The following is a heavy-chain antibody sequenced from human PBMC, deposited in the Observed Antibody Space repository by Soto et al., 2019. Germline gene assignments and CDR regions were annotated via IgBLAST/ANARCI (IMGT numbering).Heavy chain of an antibody. Sequence: GGSLRLSCAASGFTFSDYYMSWIRQAPGKGLEWVSYISSYGSTIYYADSVKGRFTISRDNAKNSLFLQMNSLRVEDTALYSCAKVIVLGASTIEFWGPGTLVTVSS. D-gene: IGHD6-6*01. J-gene: IGHJ4*02. CDR1: GFTFSDYY. CDR3: AKVIVLGASTIEF. CDR2: ISSYGSTI. V-gene: IGHV3-11*01.